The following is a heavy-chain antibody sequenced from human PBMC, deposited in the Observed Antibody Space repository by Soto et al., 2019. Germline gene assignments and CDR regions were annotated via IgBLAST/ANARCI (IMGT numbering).Heavy chain of an antibody. CDR3: VRYLGCGTPTFDY. V-gene: IGHV3-30-3*01. Sequence: QVQLVESGGGVVQPGGSLRLSCAASRFSFSDYAMHWVRQAPGKGLEWVAVISNDGNRKYYSDSVKGRFTSSRDNSKDTLYLQLNGLTAEDTAVFYWVRYLGCGTPTFDYWGQGALVTVSS. CDR2: ISNDGNRK. CDR1: RFSFSDYA. J-gene: IGHJ4*02. D-gene: IGHD7-27*01.